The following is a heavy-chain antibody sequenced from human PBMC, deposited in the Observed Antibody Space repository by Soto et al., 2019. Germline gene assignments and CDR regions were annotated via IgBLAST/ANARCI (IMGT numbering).Heavy chain of an antibody. Sequence: EVQLVESGGGWVQPGRSLRLSCAASGFTFDDYAMHWVRQAPGKGLEWVSVINWNSGTVGYADSVKGRFTISRDNAKNSLHLQMNSLRPDDTALYYCANGFRSGWYEGFDYWGQGTLVTVSS. J-gene: IGHJ4*02. CDR2: INWNSGTV. CDR1: GFTFDDYA. V-gene: IGHV3-9*01. D-gene: IGHD6-19*01. CDR3: ANGFRSGWYEGFDY.